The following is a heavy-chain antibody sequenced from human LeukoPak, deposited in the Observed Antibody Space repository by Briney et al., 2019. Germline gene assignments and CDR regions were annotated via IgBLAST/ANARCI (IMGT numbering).Heavy chain of an antibody. V-gene: IGHV3-23*01. D-gene: IGHD6-13*01. J-gene: IGHJ4*02. CDR1: GFTLSSYA. CDR3: ARANNSSWHN. CDR2: VDGGGGT. Sequence: GGSLRLSCAASGFTLSSYAMTWVRQAPGRGLEWVSSVDGGGGTYYADSVKGRFTISRDNAKNSVYLQMNSLRVEDTAVYYCARANNSSWHNWGQGTLVTVSA.